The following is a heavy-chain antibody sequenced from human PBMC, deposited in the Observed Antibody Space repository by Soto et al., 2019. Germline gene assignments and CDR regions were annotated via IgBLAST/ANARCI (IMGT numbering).Heavy chain of an antibody. CDR1: GYTFTGYY. CDR3: ARGPRNWGVDY. J-gene: IGHJ4*02. CDR2: MNPNNGNT. D-gene: IGHD7-27*01. Sequence: ASVKVSCKASGYTFTGYYMHWVRQATGQDLEWMGWMNPNNGNTAYAQKFQGRVTMTRDTSKSTAFMELSSLTSEDTAVYYCARGPRNWGVDYWGQGTLVTVSS. V-gene: IGHV1-8*02.